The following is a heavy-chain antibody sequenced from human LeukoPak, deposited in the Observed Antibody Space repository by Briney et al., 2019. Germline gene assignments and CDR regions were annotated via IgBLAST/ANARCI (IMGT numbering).Heavy chain of an antibody. CDR3: ARGSLGADY. J-gene: IGHJ4*02. CDR1: GASISSGGYY. CDR2: VSTSGST. V-gene: IGHV4-61*02. Sequence: SQTLSLTCTVSGASISSGGYYWSWIRQPAGKGLEWIGRVSTSGSTNYNPSLQSRVTISVDTSKNQFSLKLTSVTAADTAVYFCARGSLGADYWGQGTLVTVSS. D-gene: IGHD1-26*01.